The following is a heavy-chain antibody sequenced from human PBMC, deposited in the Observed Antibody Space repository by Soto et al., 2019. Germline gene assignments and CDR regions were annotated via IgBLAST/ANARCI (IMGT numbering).Heavy chain of an antibody. Sequence: QVQLVQSGAEVKKPGASVKVSCKASGYTFTSYGISWVRQAPGQGLEWMGWISAYNGNTNYAQKLQGRVTMTTDTSTSTAYMELRSLISNDTAVYYCARGPNHDFWSGDYYYYGMDVWGQGTTVTVSS. CDR3: ARGPNHDFWSGDYYYYGMDV. CDR2: ISAYNGNT. V-gene: IGHV1-18*01. D-gene: IGHD3-3*01. CDR1: GYTFTSYG. J-gene: IGHJ6*02.